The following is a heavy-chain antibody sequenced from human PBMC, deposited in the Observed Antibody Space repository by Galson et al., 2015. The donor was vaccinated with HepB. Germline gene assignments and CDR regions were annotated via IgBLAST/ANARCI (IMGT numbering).Heavy chain of an antibody. CDR3: GRDQGPKIKRGGCLGW. CDR1: GFTFSNYG. CDR2: IWFDGNNR. J-gene: IGHJ4*02. V-gene: IGHV3-33*01. Sequence: SLRLSCAASGFTFSNYGMHWVRQAPGKGLEWVAVIWFDGNNRYYADSVKGRFTISRDNSKDTLYLQMNSLRVEDTAVYYCGRDQGPKIKRGGCLGWWGQGTLVSVSS. D-gene: IGHD4-23*01.